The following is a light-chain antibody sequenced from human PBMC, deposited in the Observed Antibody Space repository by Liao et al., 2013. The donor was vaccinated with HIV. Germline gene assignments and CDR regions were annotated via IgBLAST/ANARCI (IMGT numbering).Light chain of an antibody. V-gene: IGLV3-21*01. CDR1: NIGSKS. CDR3: LAWDLSTEV. CDR2: YDS. Sequence: SYELTQPPSVSVAPGQTATITCGGHNIGSKSVHWYQQKPGQAPVLVIHYDSARPSGIPERFSGSNSVNTATLTITRVEAGDEADYYCLAWDLSTEVFGTGTWVTVL. J-gene: IGLJ1*01.